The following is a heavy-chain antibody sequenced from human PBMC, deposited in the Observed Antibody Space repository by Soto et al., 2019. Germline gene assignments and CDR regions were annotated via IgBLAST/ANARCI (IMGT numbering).Heavy chain of an antibody. Sequence: GSLRLSCAAPGFTFSDYYMSWIRQAPGKGLEWVSYISSSGSTIYYADSVRGRFTISRDNAKSSLFLQMNSLSAEDTAVYYCARGYYYASRTYPTRFDYWGQGTLVTVSS. CDR2: ISSSGSTI. CDR1: GFTFSDYY. J-gene: IGHJ4*02. CDR3: ARGYYYASRTYPTRFDY. D-gene: IGHD3-22*01. V-gene: IGHV3-11*01.